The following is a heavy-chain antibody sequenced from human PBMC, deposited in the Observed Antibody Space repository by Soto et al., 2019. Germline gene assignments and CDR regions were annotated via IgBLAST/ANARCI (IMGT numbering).Heavy chain of an antibody. CDR1: GFTFSSYA. CDR2: ISGSGGST. D-gene: IGHD3-10*01. CDR3: AKKGPELLWFGELEFDP. Sequence: PGGSLRLSCAASGFTFSSYAMSWVRQAPGKGLEWVSAISGSGGSTYYADSVKGRFTISRDNSKNTLYLQMNSLRAEDTAVYYCAKKGPELLWFGELEFDPWGQRTLVTVSS. J-gene: IGHJ5*02. V-gene: IGHV3-23*01.